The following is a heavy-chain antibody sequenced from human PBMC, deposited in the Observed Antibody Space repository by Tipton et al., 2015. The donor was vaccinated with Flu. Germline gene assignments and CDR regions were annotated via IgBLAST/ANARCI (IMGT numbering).Heavy chain of an antibody. D-gene: IGHD6-19*01. J-gene: IGHJ3*01. Sequence: TLSLTCSVSGSSIGGSYCWGWIRQPPRKGLQWIGNICPGSMYYNPSLKSRVTMSLDLFKNQISLRLSSVTAADTAVYYCARERRGGWPFYDAFDFWGQGTTVTVSS. V-gene: IGHV4-38-2*02. CDR3: ARERRGGWPFYDAFDF. CDR1: GSSIGGSYC. CDR2: ICPGSM.